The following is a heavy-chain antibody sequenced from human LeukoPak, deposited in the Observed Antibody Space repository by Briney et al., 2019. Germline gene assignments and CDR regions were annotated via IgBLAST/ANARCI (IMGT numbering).Heavy chain of an antibody. CDR2: ISTTSRAI. CDR3: ARERNFYYFDY. Sequence: GGSLRLSCAASGFTFSSYTMNWVRQAPGKGLEWVAHISTTSRAIFYADSVKGRFTISRDNAQNSLFLELNSLRGEDTAVYYCARERNFYYFDYWGQGALVTVPS. V-gene: IGHV3-21*05. D-gene: IGHD3-3*01. J-gene: IGHJ4*02. CDR1: GFTFSSYT.